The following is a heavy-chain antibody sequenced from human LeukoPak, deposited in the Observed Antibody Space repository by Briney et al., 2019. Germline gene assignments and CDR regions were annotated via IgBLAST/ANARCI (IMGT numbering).Heavy chain of an antibody. Sequence: SETLSLTCAVYGGSFSGYYWSWIRHPPGKGLEWIGEINHSGGTNYNPSLKSRVTISVDTSKNQFSLKLSSVTAADTAVYYCARGQGIFGVVNFDYWGQGTLVTVS. D-gene: IGHD3-3*01. CDR2: INHSGGT. J-gene: IGHJ4*02. V-gene: IGHV4-34*01. CDR1: GGSFSGYY. CDR3: ARGQGIFGVVNFDY.